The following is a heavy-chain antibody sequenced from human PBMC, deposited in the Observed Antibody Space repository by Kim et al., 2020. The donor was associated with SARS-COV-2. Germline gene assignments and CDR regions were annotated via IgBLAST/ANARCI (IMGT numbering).Heavy chain of an antibody. CDR1: GYTFTNNA. V-gene: IGHV7-4-1*02. D-gene: IGHD3-16*02. CDR2: INTDTGNP. CDR3: ARVIWGTYRYTDY. J-gene: IGHJ4*02. Sequence: ASVKVSCKASGYTFTNNAISWVRQAPGQGLEWMGWINTDTGNPTYAQAFTRRFVFSGDTSVTTAYLQLSSLEAEDTALYYCARVIWGTYRYTDYWGQGTLVTVSS.